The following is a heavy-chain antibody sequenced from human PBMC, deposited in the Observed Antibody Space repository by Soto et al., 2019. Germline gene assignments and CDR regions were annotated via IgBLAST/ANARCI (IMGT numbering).Heavy chain of an antibody. J-gene: IGHJ4*02. D-gene: IGHD6-6*01. CDR2: ISYDGSNK. CDR1: GFTFSSYA. V-gene: IGHV3-30*04. CDR3: ARDPSLSIAARPPDY. Sequence: QGQLAESGGGVVQPGRSLRLSCAASGFTFSSYAMHWVRQAPGKGLEWVAVISYDGSNKYYADSVKGRFTISRDNSKNTLYLQMNSLRAEDTAVYYCARDPSLSIAARPPDYWGQGTLVTVSS.